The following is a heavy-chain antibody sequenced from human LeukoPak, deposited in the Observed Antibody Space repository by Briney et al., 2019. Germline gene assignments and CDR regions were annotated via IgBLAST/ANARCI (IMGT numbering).Heavy chain of an antibody. J-gene: IGHJ6*03. D-gene: IGHD1-1*01. CDR3: AKAATTHCYYCYMDV. CDR1: GVTFNSYA. Sequence: GGSLRLSCAASGVTFNSYAMGWVRQAPGEGLEWVSAISGSGDSTYYADSVKGRFTISRDNSKNTLYLQMNSLRGEDTAVYYCAKAATTHCYYCYMDVWGKGTTVTVSS. V-gene: IGHV3-23*01. CDR2: ISGSGDST.